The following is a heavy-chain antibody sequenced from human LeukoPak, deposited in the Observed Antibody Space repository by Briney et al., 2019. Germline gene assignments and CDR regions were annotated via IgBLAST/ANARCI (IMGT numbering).Heavy chain of an antibody. V-gene: IGHV3-23*01. J-gene: IGHJ4*02. CDR3: AKDQHIVLVTTLDY. D-gene: IGHD2-21*02. CDR2: ISGSGGST. Sequence: GGSLRLSCAASGFTFSNYAMNWVRQAPGKGLEWVSAISGSGGSTYYADSVKGRCTISRDNSKSSLYLQMNSLRAEDTAVYYCAKDQHIVLVTTLDYWGQGTLVTVSS. CDR1: GFTFSNYA.